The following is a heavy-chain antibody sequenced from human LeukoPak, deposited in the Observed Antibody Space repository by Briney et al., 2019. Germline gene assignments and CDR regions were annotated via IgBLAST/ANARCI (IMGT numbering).Heavy chain of an antibody. CDR2: IYYSGST. Sequence: PSETLSLTCTVSGGSISSYYWSWIRQPPGQGLEWIGYIYYSGSTNYNPSLKSRVTISVDTSKNQFSLKLSSVTAADTAVYYCARDQGDYYDSSGPPGRFDPWGQGTLVTVSS. J-gene: IGHJ5*02. CDR3: ARDQGDYYDSSGPPGRFDP. CDR1: GGSISSYY. V-gene: IGHV4-59*01. D-gene: IGHD3-22*01.